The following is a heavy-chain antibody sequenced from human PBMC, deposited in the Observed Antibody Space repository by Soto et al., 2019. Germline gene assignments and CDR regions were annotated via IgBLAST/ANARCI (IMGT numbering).Heavy chain of an antibody. V-gene: IGHV1-24*01. CDR1: GYTLTELS. Sequence: ASVKVSCKVSGYTLTELSMHWVRQAPGKGLEWMGGFDPEDGETIYAQKFQGRVTMTEDTSTDTAYMELSSLRSEDTAVYYCARGYSSGCTPEFFQHWGQGTLVIVSS. J-gene: IGHJ1*01. CDR3: ARGYSSGCTPEFFQH. CDR2: FDPEDGET. D-gene: IGHD6-19*01.